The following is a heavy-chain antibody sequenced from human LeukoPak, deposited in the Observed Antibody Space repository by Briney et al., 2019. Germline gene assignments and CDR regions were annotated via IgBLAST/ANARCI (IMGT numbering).Heavy chain of an antibody. V-gene: IGHV3-23*01. D-gene: IGHD1-26*01. CDR3: AKGVGATNLFDY. J-gene: IGHJ4*02. CDR1: GFTFSSYA. CDR2: ISGSGGST. Sequence: GGSLRLSCAASGFTFSSYAMSWVRQAPGKGLEWVSAISGSGGSTYYADSVKGRFTISRDSSKNTLYLQMNSLRAEDTAVYYCAKGVGATNLFDYWGQGTLVTVSS.